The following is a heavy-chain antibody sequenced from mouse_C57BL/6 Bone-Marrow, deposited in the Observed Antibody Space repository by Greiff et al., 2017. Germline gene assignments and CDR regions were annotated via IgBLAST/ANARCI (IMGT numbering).Heavy chain of an antibody. CDR2: IDPETGGT. V-gene: IGHV1-15*01. Sequence: VQLQQSGAELVRPGASVTLSCKASGYTFTDYEMHWVKQTPVHGLEWIGAIDPETGGTAYNQKFKGKAILTADKSSSTAYMELRILTSEDSAVYYCTRYHHSNYWYFDVWGTGTTVTVSS. CDR1: GYTFTDYE. J-gene: IGHJ1*03. CDR3: TRYHHSNYWYFDV. D-gene: IGHD2-5*01.